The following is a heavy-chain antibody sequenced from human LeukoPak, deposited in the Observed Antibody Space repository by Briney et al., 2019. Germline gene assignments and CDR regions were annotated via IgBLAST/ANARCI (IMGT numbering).Heavy chain of an antibody. CDR1: GYTFTSYA. CDR2: INAGNGNT. Sequence: ASVKVSCKASGYTFTSYAMHWVRQAPEQRLEWMGWINAGNGNTKYSQKFQGRVTITRDTSASTAYMELSSLRSEDTAVYYCARDKHEGYNYFDYWGQGTLVTVSS. CDR3: ARDKHEGYNYFDY. J-gene: IGHJ4*02. V-gene: IGHV1-3*01. D-gene: IGHD5-18*01.